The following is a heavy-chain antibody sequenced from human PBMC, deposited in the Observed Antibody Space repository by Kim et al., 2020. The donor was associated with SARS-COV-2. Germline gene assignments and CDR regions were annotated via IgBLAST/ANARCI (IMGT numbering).Heavy chain of an antibody. Sequence: LSLTCAASGFTFSSYAMHWVRQAPGKGLEWVAVISYDGSNKYYADSVKGRFTISRDNSKNTLYLQMNSLRAEDTAVYYCASAYYDSSGYQLDYWGQGTLVTVSS. CDR2: ISYDGSNK. CDR1: GFTFSSYA. CDR3: ASAYYDSSGYQLDY. J-gene: IGHJ4*02. V-gene: IGHV3-30-3*01. D-gene: IGHD3-22*01.